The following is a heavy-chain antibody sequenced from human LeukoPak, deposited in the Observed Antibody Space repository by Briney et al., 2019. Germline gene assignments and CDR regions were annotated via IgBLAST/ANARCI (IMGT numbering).Heavy chain of an antibody. V-gene: IGHV5-51*01. CDR2: IYPGDSDT. CDR1: GYSFTSYW. J-gene: IGHJ5*02. Sequence: GESLKISCKGSGYSFTSYWIGWVRQMPGKGLEWMGIIYPGDSDTRYSPSFQGQVTISADKSISTAYLQWSSLKASDTAIYYCARQEYCSGGSCYTWFDPWGQGTLVTVSS. D-gene: IGHD2-15*01. CDR3: ARQEYCSGGSCYTWFDP.